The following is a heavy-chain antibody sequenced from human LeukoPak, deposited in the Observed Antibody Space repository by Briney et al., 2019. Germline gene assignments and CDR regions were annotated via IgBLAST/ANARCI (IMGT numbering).Heavy chain of an antibody. CDR1: GFTFSSYD. V-gene: IGHV3-33*01. D-gene: IGHD2-2*01. CDR3: ATIYSAYCSSTSCYGRFDY. CDR2: IWYDGSNK. J-gene: IGHJ4*02. Sequence: PGRSLRLSCAASGFTFSSYDMHWVRQASGKGLEWVAVIWYDGSNKYYADSVKGRFTISRDNSKNTLYLQMNSLRAEDTAVYYCATIYSAYCSSTSCYGRFDYWGQGTLVTVSS.